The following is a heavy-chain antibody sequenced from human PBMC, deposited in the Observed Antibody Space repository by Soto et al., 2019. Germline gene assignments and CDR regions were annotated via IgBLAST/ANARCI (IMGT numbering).Heavy chain of an antibody. CDR1: GYSFASYW. Sequence: PGEFLKISCQGSGYSFASYWIGWVRQMPGKDLEWMGIIYPGDSDTRYSPSFQGQVTISADKSLRTAYLQWTSLKASDTASYYCARTRSFTLGFYYDGMDVWGQGTTVTVSS. D-gene: IGHD6-6*01. CDR2: IYPGDSDT. CDR3: ARTRSFTLGFYYDGMDV. J-gene: IGHJ6*02. V-gene: IGHV5-51*01.